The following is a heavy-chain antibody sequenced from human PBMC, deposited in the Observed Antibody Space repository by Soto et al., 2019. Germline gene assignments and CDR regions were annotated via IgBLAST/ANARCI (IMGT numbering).Heavy chain of an antibody. Sequence: QVQLVESGGGVVQPGRSLRLSCAASGFTFSSYGMHWVRQAPGKGLEWVAVISYDGSNKYYADSVKGRFTISRDNSKNTLYLQMNSLRAEDTAVYYCAKDRVWATVNHFDYWGQGTLVTVSS. J-gene: IGHJ4*02. V-gene: IGHV3-30*18. CDR1: GFTFSSYG. CDR3: AKDRVWATVNHFDY. CDR2: ISYDGSNK. D-gene: IGHD4-17*01.